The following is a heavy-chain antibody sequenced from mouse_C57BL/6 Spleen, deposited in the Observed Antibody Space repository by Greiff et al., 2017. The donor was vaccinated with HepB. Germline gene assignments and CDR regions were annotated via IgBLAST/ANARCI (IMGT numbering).Heavy chain of an antibody. D-gene: IGHD2-5*01. CDR2: INPNNGGT. Sequence: EVQLQQSGPELVKPGASVKISCKASGYTFTDYYMNWVKQSHGKSLEWIGDINPNNGGTSYNQKFKGKATLTVDKSSSTAYMRLRSLTSEDSAVYYCARWAYYSNYDYFDYWGQGTTLTVSS. V-gene: IGHV1-26*01. J-gene: IGHJ2*01. CDR1: GYTFTDYY. CDR3: ARWAYYSNYDYFDY.